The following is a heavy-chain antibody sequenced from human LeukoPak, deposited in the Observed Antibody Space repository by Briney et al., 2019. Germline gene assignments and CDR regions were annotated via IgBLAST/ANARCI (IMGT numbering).Heavy chain of an antibody. CDR2: MNPNSGNT. CDR1: GYTFTSYD. D-gene: IGHD6-19*01. J-gene: IGHJ4*02. V-gene: IGHV1-8*01. CDR3: ARELSSGWYGGY. Sequence: ASVKVSCKASGYTFTSYDINWVRQATGQGLEWMGWMNPNSGNTGYAQKFQGRVTMTRNTSISTAYMELSSLRSEDTAVYYCARELSSGWYGGYWGQGTLVTVSS.